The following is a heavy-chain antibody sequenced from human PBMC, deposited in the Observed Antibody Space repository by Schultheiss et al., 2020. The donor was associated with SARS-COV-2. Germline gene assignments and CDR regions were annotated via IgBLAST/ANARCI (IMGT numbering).Heavy chain of an antibody. CDR3: ARGAAAGKFDY. CDR1: GFTFSSYA. J-gene: IGHJ4*02. Sequence: GESLKISCAASGFTFSSYAMSWVRQAPGKGLEWVAVISYDGSNKYYADSVKGRFTISRDNSKNTLYLQMNSLRAEDTAVYYCARGAAAGKFDYWGQGTLVTVSS. D-gene: IGHD6-13*01. V-gene: IGHV3-30*04. CDR2: ISYDGSNK.